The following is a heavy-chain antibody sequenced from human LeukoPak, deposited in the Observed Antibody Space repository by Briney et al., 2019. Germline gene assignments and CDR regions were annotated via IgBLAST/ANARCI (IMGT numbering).Heavy chain of an antibody. J-gene: IGHJ4*02. V-gene: IGHV3-15*07. CDR1: GFTFSNAW. CDR2: IKSKTGGGTI. Sequence: GGSLRLSCAASGFTFSNAWMNWVCQAPGKGLEWVGRIKSKTGGGTIDYAAPVKGRFTISRDDSKDTLYLQMNSLKSEDTAVYHCTTAAFVGATAYWGQGALVIVSS. CDR3: TTAAFVGATAY. D-gene: IGHD1-26*01.